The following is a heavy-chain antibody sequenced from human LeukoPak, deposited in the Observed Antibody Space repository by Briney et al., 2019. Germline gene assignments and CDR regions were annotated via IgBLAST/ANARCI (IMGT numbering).Heavy chain of an antibody. CDR1: GGTFSSYA. CDR3: ARNHEADLNDAFDI. CDR2: IIPIFGTA. J-gene: IGHJ3*02. V-gene: IGHV1-69*01. D-gene: IGHD1-14*01. Sequence: SVKVSCKASGGTFSSYAISWVRQAPGQGLEWMGGIIPIFGTANYAQKFQGRVTITADESTSTAYMELSSLRSEDTAVYYCARNHEADLNDAFDIWGQGTMVTVSS.